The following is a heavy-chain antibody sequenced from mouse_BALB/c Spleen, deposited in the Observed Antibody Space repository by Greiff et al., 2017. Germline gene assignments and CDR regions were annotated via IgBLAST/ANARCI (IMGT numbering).Heavy chain of an antibody. Sequence: VQLVESGPGLVAPSQSLSITCTVSGFSLTSYGVHWVRQPPGKGLEWLGVIWAGGSTNYNSALMSRLSISKDNSKSQVFLKMNSLQTDDTAMYYCAREGITAYYYAMDYWGQGTSVTVSS. CDR1: GFSLTSYG. D-gene: IGHD2-4*01. V-gene: IGHV2-9*02. CDR3: AREGITAYYYAMDY. J-gene: IGHJ4*01. CDR2: IWAGGST.